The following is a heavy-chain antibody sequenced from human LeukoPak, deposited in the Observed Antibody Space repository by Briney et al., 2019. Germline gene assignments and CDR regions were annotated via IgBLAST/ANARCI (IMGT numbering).Heavy chain of an antibody. CDR1: GGSISSYY. Sequence: SETLSLTRTVSGGSISSYYSSWIRQPPGKGLEWIGYIYYSGTTKYNPSLKSRVTISVDTSKNQFSLKLNSVTAADTAVYYCARESSTSGVYYFDYWGQGTLVTVS. V-gene: IGHV4-59*01. D-gene: IGHD3-10*01. CDR3: ARESSTSGVYYFDY. CDR2: IYYSGTT. J-gene: IGHJ4*02.